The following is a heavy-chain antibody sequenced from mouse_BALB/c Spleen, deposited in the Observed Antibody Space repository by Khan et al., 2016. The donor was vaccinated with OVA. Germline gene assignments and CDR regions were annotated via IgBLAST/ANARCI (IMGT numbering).Heavy chain of an antibody. D-gene: IGHD4-1*01. CDR2: ITYSGTT. CDR1: GYSITSDYA. Sequence: EVQLQESGPGLVKPSQSLSLTCTVTGYSITSDYAWNWIRQFPGNKLEWMDYITYSGTTSYNPSLKSRISITRDTSKNQFFLQLNFVTTEDTATYYCAMGRTYWGQGTLVTVSA. CDR3: AMGRTY. V-gene: IGHV3-2*02. J-gene: IGHJ3*01.